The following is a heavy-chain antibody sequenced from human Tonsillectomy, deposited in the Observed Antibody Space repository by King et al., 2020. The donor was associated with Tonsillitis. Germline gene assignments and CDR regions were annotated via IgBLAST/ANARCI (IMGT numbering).Heavy chain of an antibody. CDR1: GDSVSNNSAA. CDR3: TRGGGSYGFRYYYSYGMDV. J-gene: IGHJ6*02. D-gene: IGHD1-26*01. CDR2: TYYRSKWYY. Sequence: VQLQQSGPGLVKPSQTLSLTCAISGDSVSNNSAAWSWIRQSPSRGLEWLGRTYYRSKWYYDYAGSVKSRITVNPDTSKNQFSLQLNSVTPEDTAVYYCTRGGGSYGFRYYYSYGMDVWGQGTTVTVSS. V-gene: IGHV6-1*01.